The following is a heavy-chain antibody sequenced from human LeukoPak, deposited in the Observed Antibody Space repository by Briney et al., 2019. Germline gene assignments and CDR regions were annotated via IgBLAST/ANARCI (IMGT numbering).Heavy chain of an antibody. D-gene: IGHD3-22*01. CDR1: GYTFTSYD. CDR3: ARDRGSTMIVVVLPIPKQYYFDY. Sequence: ASVKVSCKASGYTFTSYDINWVRQATGQGLEWMGWMNPNSGNTGYAQKFQGRVTMTRNTSISTAYMELSSLRSEDTAVYYCARDRGSTMIVVVLPIPKQYYFDYWGQGTLVTVSS. CDR2: MNPNSGNT. V-gene: IGHV1-8*01. J-gene: IGHJ4*02.